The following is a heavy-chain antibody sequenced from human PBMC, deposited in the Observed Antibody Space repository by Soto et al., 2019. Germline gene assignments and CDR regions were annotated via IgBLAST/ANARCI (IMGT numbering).Heavy chain of an antibody. Sequence: GASVTVSCTESVGTYSIYTMSWVRQAHGQGLEWMGRIIPILGIANYAQKFQGRVTITADESTSTAYMELSSLRSEDTAVYYCARHDCISSSCYYYYYYSMDVWGQGTTVTVSS. CDR2: IIPILGIA. D-gene: IGHD2-2*01. CDR1: VGTYSIYT. J-gene: IGHJ6*02. CDR3: ARHDCISSSCYYYYYYSMDV. V-gene: IGHV1-69*02.